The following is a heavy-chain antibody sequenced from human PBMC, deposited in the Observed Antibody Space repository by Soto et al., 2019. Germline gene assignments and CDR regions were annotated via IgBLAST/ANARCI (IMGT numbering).Heavy chain of an antibody. V-gene: IGHV3-23*01. Sequence: PGGSLRLSCAASGFTFSSYAMSWVRQAPGKGLEWVSAISGSGGSTYYADSVKGRFTISRDNSKNTLYLQMNSLRAEDTAVYYCAKVSDVVPAAPPDYWGQGTLVTVSS. J-gene: IGHJ4*02. CDR2: ISGSGGST. CDR1: GFTFSSYA. D-gene: IGHD2-2*01. CDR3: AKVSDVVPAAPPDY.